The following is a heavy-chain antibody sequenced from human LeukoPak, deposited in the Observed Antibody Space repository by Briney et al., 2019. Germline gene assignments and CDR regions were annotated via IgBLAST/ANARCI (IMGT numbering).Heavy chain of an antibody. J-gene: IGHJ3*02. V-gene: IGHV4-59*01. Sequence: PSETLSLTCTVSGGSISSYYWSWIRQPPGKGLEWIGYIYYSGSTNYNPSLKSRVTISVDTSKNQFSLKLSSETAADTAVYYCARDAAGYYGSGAFDIWGQGTMVTVSS. CDR3: ARDAAGYYGSGAFDI. CDR1: GGSISSYY. CDR2: IYYSGST. D-gene: IGHD3-10*01.